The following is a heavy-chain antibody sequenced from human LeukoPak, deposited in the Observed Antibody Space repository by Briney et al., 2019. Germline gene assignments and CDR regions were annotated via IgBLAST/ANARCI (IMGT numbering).Heavy chain of an antibody. V-gene: IGHV3-23*01. Sequence: PGGCLRLSCAASGFSFSSYAMGWVRQAPGEGLEWVSSIKGGGGDPFYADSVRGRFTISRDKSKNTLYLQLNSLRAEDTAVYFCAQGGHDFNPFYYWGQGTLVTVSS. CDR3: AQGGHDFNPFYY. CDR1: GFSFSSYA. J-gene: IGHJ4*02. CDR2: IKGGGGDP. D-gene: IGHD2-21*02.